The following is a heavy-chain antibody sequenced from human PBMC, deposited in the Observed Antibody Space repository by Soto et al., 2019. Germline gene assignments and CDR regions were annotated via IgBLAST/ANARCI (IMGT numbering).Heavy chain of an antibody. CDR2: IYSGGST. CDR1: GFTVSSNY. CDR3: ATGGGSGFWSGYQILDY. Sequence: GGSLRLSCAASGFTVSSNYMSWVRQAPGKGLEWVSVIYSGGSTYYADSVKGRFTISRDNSKNTLYLQMNSLRAEDTAVYYFATGGGSGFWSGYQILDYWGQGTLVTVSS. J-gene: IGHJ4*02. D-gene: IGHD3-3*01. V-gene: IGHV3-53*01.